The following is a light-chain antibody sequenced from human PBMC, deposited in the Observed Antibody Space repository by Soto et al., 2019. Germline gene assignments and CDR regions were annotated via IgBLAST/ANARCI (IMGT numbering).Light chain of an antibody. CDR2: DVS. V-gene: IGLV2-14*01. CDR3: SSYTSSGTPVV. J-gene: IGLJ2*01. Sequence: QSALTQPASVSGSPGQSITISCTGTSSDVGGYNFVSWYQQHPGKAPKLLIYDVSNRPSGVSNRFSGSKSGNTASLTISGLQAEDEADYSCSSYTSSGTPVVFGGGTKVTVL. CDR1: SSDVGGYNF.